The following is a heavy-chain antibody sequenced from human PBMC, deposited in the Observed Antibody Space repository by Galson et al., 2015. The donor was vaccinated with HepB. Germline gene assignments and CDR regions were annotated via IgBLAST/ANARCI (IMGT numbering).Heavy chain of an antibody. Sequence: SCAASGFTFSDYGMNWVRQAPGKGLEWVSGDSGSGGYKYYSYSVKGRFTISRDNSKNTVYLQMRSLTAEDTAVYYCAKSVSYYYYYGMDVWGQGTTVTVSS. CDR1: GFTFSDYG. CDR2: DSGSGGYK. J-gene: IGHJ6*02. CDR3: AKSVSYYYYYGMDV. V-gene: IGHV3-23*01. D-gene: IGHD5/OR15-5a*01.